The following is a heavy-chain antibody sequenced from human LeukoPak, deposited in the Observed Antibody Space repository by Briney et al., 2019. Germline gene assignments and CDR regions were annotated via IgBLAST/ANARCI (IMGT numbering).Heavy chain of an antibody. CDR2: IKQDGSEK. Sequence: TGGSLRLSCAASGFTFSSYWMSWVRQAPGKGLEWVANIKQDGSEKYYVDSVKGRFTTSRDNAKNSLYLQMNSLRAEDTAVYYCAREDTAMVFYYYYMDVWGKGTTVTVSS. CDR1: GFTFSSYW. V-gene: IGHV3-7*01. CDR3: AREDTAMVFYYYYMDV. D-gene: IGHD5-18*01. J-gene: IGHJ6*03.